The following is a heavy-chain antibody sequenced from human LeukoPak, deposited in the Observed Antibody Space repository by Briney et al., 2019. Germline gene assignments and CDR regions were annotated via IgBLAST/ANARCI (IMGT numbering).Heavy chain of an antibody. D-gene: IGHD3-22*01. CDR3: ARIHSLYYYDSSGYGAFDI. CDR1: GFTFSSYG. CDR2: IWNDGSNK. V-gene: IGHV3-33*01. Sequence: PGRSLRLSCAASGFTFSSYGMHWVRQAPGKGPEWVAVIWNDGSNKYYADSVKGRFTISRDNSKNTLYLQMNSLRAEDTAVYYCARIHSLYYYDSSGYGAFDIWGQGTMVTVSS. J-gene: IGHJ3*02.